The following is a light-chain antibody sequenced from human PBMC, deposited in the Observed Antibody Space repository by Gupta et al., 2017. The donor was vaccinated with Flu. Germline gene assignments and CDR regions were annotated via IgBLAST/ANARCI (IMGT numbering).Light chain of an antibody. Sequence: EIVMTQSPASLSVSPGERATVSCRASQSITNDLAWYQQKPGQAPRLIIYDTSIRATGVPARFSGSGSGTEFTLTINGLQSEDFAVYYCQQYNNWPPLTFGGGTKVGIK. J-gene: IGKJ4*01. CDR2: DTS. V-gene: IGKV3-15*01. CDR3: QQYNNWPPLT. CDR1: QSITND.